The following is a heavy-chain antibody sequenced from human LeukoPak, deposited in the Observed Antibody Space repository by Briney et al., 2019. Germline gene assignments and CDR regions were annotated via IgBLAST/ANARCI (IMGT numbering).Heavy chain of an antibody. V-gene: IGHV4-4*07. CDR1: GGSISNYY. CDR3: ASGSSGYDP. J-gene: IGHJ5*02. Sequence: SETLSLTCTVSGGSISNYYWSWIRQPAGKGLEWIGRIYSSGTTIYNPSLKSRVTMSVDTSKNQFSLKLSSVTATDTAVYFCASGSSGYDPWGQGTLVTVSS. CDR2: IYSSGTT. D-gene: IGHD5-12*01.